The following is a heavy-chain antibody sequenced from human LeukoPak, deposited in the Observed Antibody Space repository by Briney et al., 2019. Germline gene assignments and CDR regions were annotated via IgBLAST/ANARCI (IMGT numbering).Heavy chain of an antibody. Sequence: GASVKVSRKASGYTFTNYDINWVRQATGQGLEWMGWMNPNSGNTGYAQRFQGRVTMTRDTSTGTAYMDLSSLTSEDTAVYYCARNPAASGSFEYWGQGTLVTVSS. V-gene: IGHV1-8*01. CDR1: GYTFTNYD. CDR2: MNPNSGNT. CDR3: ARNPAASGSFEY. J-gene: IGHJ4*02. D-gene: IGHD3-10*01.